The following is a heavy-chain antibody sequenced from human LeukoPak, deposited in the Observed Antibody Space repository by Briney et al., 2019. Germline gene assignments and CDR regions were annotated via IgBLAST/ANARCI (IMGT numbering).Heavy chain of an antibody. V-gene: IGHV3-30*18. Sequence: GGSLRLSCAASGFTFSSYGMHWVRQAPGKGLEWVAVISYDGSNKYYADSVKGRFTISRDNPKNTLYLQMNSLRAEDTAVYYCAKDDWSAAGGDYGMDVWGQGTTATVSS. D-gene: IGHD6-13*01. CDR1: GFTFSSYG. CDR3: AKDDWSAAGGDYGMDV. CDR2: ISYDGSNK. J-gene: IGHJ6*02.